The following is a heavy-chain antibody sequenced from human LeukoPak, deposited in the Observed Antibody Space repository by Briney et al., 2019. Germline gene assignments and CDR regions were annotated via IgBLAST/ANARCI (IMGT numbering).Heavy chain of an antibody. CDR1: GFMFSTYW. D-gene: IGHD1-14*01. CDR2: IWHDGSNK. V-gene: IGHV3-33*08. CDR3: ARDGTTGGSYFDY. Sequence: GGSLRLSCAASGFMFSTYWMTWVRQAPGKGLEWVAVIWHDGSNKYYADSVKGRFTISRDNSKNTLYLQMNSLRDEDTAVYYCARDGTTGGSYFDYWGQGSLVTVSS. J-gene: IGHJ4*02.